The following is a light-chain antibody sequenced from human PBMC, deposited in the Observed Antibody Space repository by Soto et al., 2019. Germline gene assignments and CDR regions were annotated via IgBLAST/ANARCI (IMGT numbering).Light chain of an antibody. Sequence: EIVLTQSPGTLSLSPGERATLSCRASQSFSSSYLAWYQQKPGQAPRLLIYGASSRATGIPDRFSGSGSGTDVTLTISSLEHEDFAVYYCQHYGSALFTFGPGTKVDVK. CDR3: QHYGSALFT. CDR2: GAS. V-gene: IGKV3-20*01. CDR1: QSFSSSY. J-gene: IGKJ3*01.